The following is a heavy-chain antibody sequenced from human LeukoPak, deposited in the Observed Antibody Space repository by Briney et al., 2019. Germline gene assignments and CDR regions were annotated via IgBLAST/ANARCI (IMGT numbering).Heavy chain of an antibody. CDR1: GGSISSSSYY. Sequence: SETLSLTCTVSGGSISSSSYYWGWIRQPPGKGLEWIGSIYYSGSTYYNPSLKSRVTISVDTSKNQFSLKLSSMTAADTAVYYCASEPYSNYDYYYYMDVWGKGTTVTVSS. CDR2: IYYSGST. CDR3: ASEPYSNYDYYYYMDV. V-gene: IGHV4-39*01. D-gene: IGHD4-11*01. J-gene: IGHJ6*03.